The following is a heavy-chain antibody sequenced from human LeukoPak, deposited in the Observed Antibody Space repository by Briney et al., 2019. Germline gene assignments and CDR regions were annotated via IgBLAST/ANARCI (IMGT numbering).Heavy chain of an antibody. J-gene: IGHJ3*02. CDR3: ARDRHRYRASNGDGDAFDI. V-gene: IGHV3-53*01. CDR1: GFSVSSNY. D-gene: IGHD5-12*01. CDR2: IYTDGRT. Sequence: PGGSLRLSCAASGFSVSSNYISWVRQAPGKGLEWVSIIYTDGRTFHADSVKGRFTMSRDNSKNTLDLQMNSLRAEDTAVYFCARDRHRYRASNGDGDAFDIWGQGTKVTVSS.